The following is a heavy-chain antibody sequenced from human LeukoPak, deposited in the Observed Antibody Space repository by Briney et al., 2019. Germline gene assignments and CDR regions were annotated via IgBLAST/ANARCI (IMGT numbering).Heavy chain of an antibody. CDR3: ARQGENVVVPAEYFQH. J-gene: IGHJ1*01. CDR2: IYYSGST. Sequence: SETLTLTCTVSGGSISSSSFYWGWIRQPPGKGLEWIGSIYYSGSTYYNPSLKSRVTISVTTSKNQLYLKLSSVTAADTAVYYCARQGENVVVPAEYFQHWGQRTLVTVSS. V-gene: IGHV4-39*01. D-gene: IGHD2-2*01. CDR1: GGSISSSSFY.